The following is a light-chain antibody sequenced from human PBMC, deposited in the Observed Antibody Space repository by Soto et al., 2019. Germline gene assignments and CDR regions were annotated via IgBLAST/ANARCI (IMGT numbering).Light chain of an antibody. J-gene: IGLJ1*01. Sequence: QSALTQPPSVSGSPGQSVAISCTGTSSDVGSYNRVSWYQQSPGTAPKLLIYDVSNRPSGVPDRFSGSKPGNTASLTISGLQAEDEADYYCSSFTSSDTYVFGTGTKVTVL. V-gene: IGLV2-18*02. CDR2: DVS. CDR3: SSFTSSDTYV. CDR1: SSDVGSYNR.